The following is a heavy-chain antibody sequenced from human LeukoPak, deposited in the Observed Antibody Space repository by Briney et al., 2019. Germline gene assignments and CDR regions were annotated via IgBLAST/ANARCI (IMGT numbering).Heavy chain of an antibody. CDR3: ASNYGWGSYVWFDY. CDR2: INHSGST. CDR1: GGSFSGYY. Sequence: PSETLSLTCAVYGGSFSGYYWSWIRQPPGKGLEWIGEINHSGSTNYNPSLKSRVTISVDTSKNQFSLKLSSVTAADTAVYYCASNYGWGSYVWFDYWGQEPLVTVSS. D-gene: IGHD3-10*01. J-gene: IGHJ4*02. V-gene: IGHV4-34*01.